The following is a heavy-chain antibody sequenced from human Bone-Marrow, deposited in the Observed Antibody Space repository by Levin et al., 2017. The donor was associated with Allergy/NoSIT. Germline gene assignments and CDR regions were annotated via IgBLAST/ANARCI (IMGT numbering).Heavy chain of an antibody. V-gene: IGHV3-15*07. CDR3: ASLTSISGFTDYYYGMDV. J-gene: IGHJ6*02. Sequence: NPGGSLRLSCAASGSTFSDTWMNWVRQAPGKGLEWVGRIKSKTDGGTEDYAAPVKGRFTISRDDSRNMVFLRMNRLKAEDTAVYFCASLTSISGFTDYYYGMDVWGQGTTVTVSS. D-gene: IGHD2-21*02. CDR1: GSTFSDTW. CDR2: IKSKTDGGTE.